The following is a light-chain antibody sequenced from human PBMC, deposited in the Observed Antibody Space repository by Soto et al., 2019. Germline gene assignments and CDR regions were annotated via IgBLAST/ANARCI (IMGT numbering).Light chain of an antibody. J-gene: IGKJ2*01. CDR3: QQYGNSPT. V-gene: IGKV3-20*01. CDR1: QSVSSSS. Sequence: EIVLRQSPGTLSLSPGERATVSCRASQSVSSSSLAWYQQKPGQGPRLLVYGTSRRATGIPDRFSGSGSGTDFTLTISRLEPEDSAVYYCQQYGNSPTFGQGTKLQIK. CDR2: GTS.